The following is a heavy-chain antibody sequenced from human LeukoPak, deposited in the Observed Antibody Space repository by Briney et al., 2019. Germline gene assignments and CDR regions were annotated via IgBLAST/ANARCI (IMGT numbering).Heavy chain of an antibody. V-gene: IGHV4-38-2*02. Sequence: SETLSLTCTVSGYSFNSVYYWAWIRQPPGKGLEWIGSIYYSGSTYYNPSLKSRVTISVDTSKNQFSLKLSSVTAADTAVYYCARQDLRYYDSGGDFDYWGQGTLVTVSS. D-gene: IGHD3-22*01. CDR2: IYYSGST. CDR1: GYSFNSVYY. J-gene: IGHJ4*02. CDR3: ARQDLRYYDSGGDFDY.